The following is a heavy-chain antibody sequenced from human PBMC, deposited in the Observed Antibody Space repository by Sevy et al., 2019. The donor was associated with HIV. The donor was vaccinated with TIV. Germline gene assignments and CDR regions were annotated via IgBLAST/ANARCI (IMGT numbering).Heavy chain of an antibody. Sequence: ASVKVSCKASEDIFNSYGISWVRQAPGQGLEWMGGFIPVLGTTNYAQKFQGRVTFTADESTTTAYMELNSLRSEDTAVYYWSRVRVVPAPRPHYFDPWGQGTLVTVSS. J-gene: IGHJ5*02. CDR2: FIPVLGTT. CDR1: EDIFNSYG. D-gene: IGHD2-2*02. V-gene: IGHV1-69*13. CDR3: SRVRVVPAPRPHYFDP.